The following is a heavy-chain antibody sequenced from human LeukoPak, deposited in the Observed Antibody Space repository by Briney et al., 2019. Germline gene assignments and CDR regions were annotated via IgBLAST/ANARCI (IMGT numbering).Heavy chain of an antibody. J-gene: IGHJ1*01. CDR1: GFSFTNYA. V-gene: IGHV3-30*03. Sequence: GGSLRLSCTGSGFSFTNYAMHWVRQAPGEGLEWVAVISYDESKIYYADSVKGRFTISRDLSTNTLYQQINSLTTEDTAMYFCARRPVAAEYFQHWGQGTLVTVSS. CDR2: ISYDESKI. D-gene: IGHD6-25*01. CDR3: ARRPVAAEYFQH.